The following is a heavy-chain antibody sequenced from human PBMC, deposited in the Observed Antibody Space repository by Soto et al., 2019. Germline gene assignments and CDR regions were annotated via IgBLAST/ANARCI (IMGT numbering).Heavy chain of an antibody. V-gene: IGHV3-23*01. Sequence: GGSLRLSCAASGFSFSNYAMSWVRQAPGKGLEWVSTMSGSGYNTYYADSVKGRFAISRDNSKNTLYLQMNSLTAEDTAVYYCARWSYLDYWGQGTRVTVSS. CDR1: GFSFSNYA. CDR2: MSGSGYNT. CDR3: ARWSYLDY. J-gene: IGHJ4*02. D-gene: IGHD3-3*01.